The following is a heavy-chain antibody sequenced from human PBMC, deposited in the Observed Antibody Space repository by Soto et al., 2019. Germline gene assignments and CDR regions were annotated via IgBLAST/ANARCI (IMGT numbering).Heavy chain of an antibody. Sequence: QVPLVQSGAEVKKPGASVKVSCKASGYTFTSYAMHWVRQAPGQRLEWMGWINAGNGKTKYSQKFQGRVTITRDTAASTAYMELSSLRSEDTAVYYCARDRETLCAFDIWGQGTMVTVSS. V-gene: IGHV1-3*01. CDR3: ARDRETLCAFDI. CDR2: INAGNGKT. J-gene: IGHJ3*02. CDR1: GYTFTSYA.